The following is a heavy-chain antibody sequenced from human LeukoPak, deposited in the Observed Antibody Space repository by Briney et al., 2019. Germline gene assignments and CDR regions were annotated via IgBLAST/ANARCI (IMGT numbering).Heavy chain of an antibody. CDR3: ARGILRYFDWLSPLNWFDP. J-gene: IGHJ5*02. D-gene: IGHD3-9*01. CDR1: GGSFSGYY. Sequence: SETLSLTCAVYGGSFSGYYWSWIRQPPGKGLEWIGEINHSGSTNYNPSLKSRVTISVDTSKNQFSLKLSSVSAADTAVYYCARGILRYFDWLSPLNWFDPWGQGTLVTVSS. V-gene: IGHV4-34*09. CDR2: INHSGST.